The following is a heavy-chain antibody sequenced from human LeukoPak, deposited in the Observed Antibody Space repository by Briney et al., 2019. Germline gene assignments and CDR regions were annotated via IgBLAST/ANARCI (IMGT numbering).Heavy chain of an antibody. CDR2: IWYDGSSK. Sequence: GGSLRLSCAASGFTFSSYGLQWVRRAPGKGLEWVAVIWYDGSSKYYADSVKGRFTISRDNSKNTLYLQMDSLTAEDTAVYYCARRHFDAFDIWGQGTVVTVSS. CDR1: GFTFSSYG. V-gene: IGHV3-33*01. J-gene: IGHJ3*02. CDR3: ARRHFDAFDI.